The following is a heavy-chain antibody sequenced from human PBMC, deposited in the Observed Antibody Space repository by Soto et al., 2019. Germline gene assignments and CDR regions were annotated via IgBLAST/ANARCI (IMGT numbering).Heavy chain of an antibody. CDR3: AGPLRYGQQSYYYYGMDG. V-gene: IGHV5-10-1*01. J-gene: IGHJ6*02. CDR1: GYSFTSYW. CDR2: IDPSDSYT. Sequence: PGESLKISCKGSGYSFTSYWISWVRQMPGKGLEWMGRIDPSDSYTNYSPSFQGHVTISADKSISTAYLQWSSLKASDTAMYYCAGPLRYGQQSYYYYGMDGWGQGTTVTVSS. D-gene: IGHD5-18*01.